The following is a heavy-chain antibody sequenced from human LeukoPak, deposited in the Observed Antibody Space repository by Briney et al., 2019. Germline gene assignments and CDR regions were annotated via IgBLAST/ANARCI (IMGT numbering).Heavy chain of an antibody. CDR3: ARRGITYSTSFFDS. J-gene: IGHJ4*02. V-gene: IGHV4-39*01. Sequence: SETLSLTCAVSGGSISGGKDFWGWIRHSPGKGLEWIGSIYYTGSTYYSPSLKSRVTISVDTSKSEFSLTVHSVTAADTAMYYCARRGITYSTSFFDSWGQGTLVTVAS. D-gene: IGHD6-13*01. CDR2: IYYTGST. CDR1: GGSISGGKDF.